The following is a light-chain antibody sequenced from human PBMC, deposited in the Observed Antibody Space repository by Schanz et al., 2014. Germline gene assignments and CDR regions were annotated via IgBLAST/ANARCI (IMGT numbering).Light chain of an antibody. CDR1: SSDVGGYND. CDR2: DVS. V-gene: IGLV2-14*01. CDR3: CSYVSSTTPYV. Sequence: QSALTQPASVSGSPGQSITISCTGTSSDVGGYNDVSWYQQHPGKAPKLMIYDVSNRPSGVSNRFSASKSGTTASLTISGLQAEDEADYYCCSYVSSTTPYVFGFGTKLTVL. J-gene: IGLJ1*01.